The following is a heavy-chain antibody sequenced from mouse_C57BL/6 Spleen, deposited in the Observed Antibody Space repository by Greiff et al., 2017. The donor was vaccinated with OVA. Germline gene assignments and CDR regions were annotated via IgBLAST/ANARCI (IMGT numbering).Heavy chain of an antibody. V-gene: IGHV1-53*01. CDR1: GYTFTSYW. CDR3: AGSELRLRKAMDY. CDR2: INPSNGGT. D-gene: IGHD3-2*02. J-gene: IGHJ4*01. Sequence: QVQLKQPGTELVKPGASVKLSCKASGYTFTSYWMHWVKQRPGQGLEWIGNINPSNGGTNYTEKFKSKATLTVDKSSSTAYMQLSSLTSEDSAVYYCAGSELRLRKAMDYWGQGTSVTVSS.